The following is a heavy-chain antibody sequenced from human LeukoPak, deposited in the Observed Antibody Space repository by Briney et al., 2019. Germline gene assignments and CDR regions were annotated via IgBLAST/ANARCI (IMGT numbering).Heavy chain of an antibody. J-gene: IGHJ1*01. CDR3: AKATYYYDSSNIQH. Sequence: GSSLRLSCAASGFTFDDYAMHWVRQAPGKGLEWVSGISWNSGTIDYADSVKGRFSISRDNSKNTLYLQMNSLRAEDTAVYYCAKATYYYDSSNIQHWGQGTLVTVSS. CDR2: ISWNSGTI. CDR1: GFTFDDYA. V-gene: IGHV3-9*01. D-gene: IGHD3-22*01.